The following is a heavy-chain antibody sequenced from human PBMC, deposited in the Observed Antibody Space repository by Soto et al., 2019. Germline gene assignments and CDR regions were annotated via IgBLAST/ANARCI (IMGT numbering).Heavy chain of an antibody. CDR1: GFTFSSYG. D-gene: IGHD4-17*01. Sequence: QVQLVESGGGVVQPGRSLRLSCAASGFTFSSYGMHWVRQAPGKGLEWVAVIWYDGSNKYYADSVKGRFTISRDNSKNTLYLKMNSLRAEDTAVYYCARDKTVPTFGWFDPWGQGTLVTVSS. J-gene: IGHJ5*02. V-gene: IGHV3-33*01. CDR2: IWYDGSNK. CDR3: ARDKTVPTFGWFDP.